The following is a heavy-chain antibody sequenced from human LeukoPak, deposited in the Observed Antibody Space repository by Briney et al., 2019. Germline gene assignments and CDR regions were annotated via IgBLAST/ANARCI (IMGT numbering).Heavy chain of an antibody. CDR2: IDYSGIT. CDR1: DGSVSFSSYF. J-gene: IGHJ4*02. CDR3: ARQDDEFAYFDY. Sequence: PSETLSLTCTVSDGSVSFSSYFWGWIRQPPGKGLEWLGTIDYSGITYYNVSLKSRVTISVDRPKSQISLQLTSVTATDTAVYYCARQDDEFAYFDYWGQGTQVTVSS. D-gene: IGHD3-16*01. V-gene: IGHV4-39*01.